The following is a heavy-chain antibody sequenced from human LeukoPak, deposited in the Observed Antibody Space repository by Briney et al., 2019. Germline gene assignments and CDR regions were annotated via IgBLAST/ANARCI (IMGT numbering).Heavy chain of an antibody. CDR2: IYPGDPNI. D-gene: IGHD6-13*01. V-gene: IGHV5-51*01. CDR1: GYSFSTYW. Sequence: GESLQISCQGSGYSFSTYWIGWVRQMPGKGLEWMGIIYPGDPNIRYRPSFQGQVTISADKTISTAYLQWSSLKASDTAMYYCARQDGGSSPDYWGQGTLVTVSS. CDR3: ARQDGGSSPDY. J-gene: IGHJ4*02.